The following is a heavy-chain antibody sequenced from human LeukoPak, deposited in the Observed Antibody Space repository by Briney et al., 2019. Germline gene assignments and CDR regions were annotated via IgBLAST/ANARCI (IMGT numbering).Heavy chain of an antibody. J-gene: IGHJ4*02. CDR2: IYYSGST. V-gene: IGHV4-59*01. CDR3: ARTDYYDSSGYSFDY. CDR1: GGSISSYY. D-gene: IGHD3-22*01. Sequence: SETLSLTCTASGGSISSYYWSWIRQPPGKGLEWIGYIYYSGSTNYNPSLKSRVTISVDTSKNQFSLRLSSVTAADTAVYYCARTDYYDSSGYSFDYWGQGTLVTVSS.